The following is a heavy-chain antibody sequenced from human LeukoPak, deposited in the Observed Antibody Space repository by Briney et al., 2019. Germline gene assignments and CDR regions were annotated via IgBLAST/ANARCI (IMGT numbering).Heavy chain of an antibody. CDR2: IYTSGST. CDR1: GGSISSGSYY. J-gene: IGHJ5*02. V-gene: IGHV4-61*02. D-gene: IGHD2-2*01. Sequence: SETLSLTCTVSGGSISSGSYYWSWIRQPAGKGLEWIGRIYTSGSTNYNPSLKSRVTISVDTSKNQFSLKLSSVTAADTAVYYCARSPYCSSTSCNLNWFHPWGQGTLVTVSS. CDR3: ARSPYCSSTSCNLNWFHP.